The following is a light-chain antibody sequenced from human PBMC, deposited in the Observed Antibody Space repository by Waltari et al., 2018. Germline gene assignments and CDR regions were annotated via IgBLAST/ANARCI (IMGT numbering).Light chain of an antibody. CDR3: NSYTSRSTMI. V-gene: IGLV2-14*01. Sequence: QSALTQPASVSGSPGQSITISCTGSRTDIGGYDYVPCSRQDPGKPPKLIIHNVNKRPSGVSDRFSGSKSGNTASLTISGLQAEDEAHYFCNSYTSRSTMIFGGGTTLTV. J-gene: IGLJ2*01. CDR1: RTDIGGYDY. CDR2: NVN.